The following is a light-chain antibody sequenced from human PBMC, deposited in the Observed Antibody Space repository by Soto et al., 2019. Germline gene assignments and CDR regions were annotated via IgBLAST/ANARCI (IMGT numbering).Light chain of an antibody. CDR3: QQYASSPLT. J-gene: IGKJ4*01. V-gene: IGKV3-20*01. Sequence: EIALTQSPGTLSLSSGERATLSCRASQSVRSNYLAWYQQKPGQAPRLLIYGASSRATGIPDRFGGSGSGTDFTLTISRLEPEDFAVYYCQQYASSPLTFGGGTKVEI. CDR1: QSVRSNY. CDR2: GAS.